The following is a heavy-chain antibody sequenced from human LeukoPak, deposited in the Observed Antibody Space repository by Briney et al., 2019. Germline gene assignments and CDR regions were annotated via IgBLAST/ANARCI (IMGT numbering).Heavy chain of an antibody. CDR3: AASSQLGSYNWFDP. CDR1: GASFSDHY. D-gene: IGHD1-1*01. Sequence: SETLSLTCAVYGASFSDHYWTWIRQPPGKGLEWIGEIDQSRSTKCNPSLKGRVTISLDTSKNRFSLDLTSVTAADTAVYYCAASSQLGSYNWFDPWGQGTPVTVSS. CDR2: IDQSRST. J-gene: IGHJ5*02. V-gene: IGHV4-34*01.